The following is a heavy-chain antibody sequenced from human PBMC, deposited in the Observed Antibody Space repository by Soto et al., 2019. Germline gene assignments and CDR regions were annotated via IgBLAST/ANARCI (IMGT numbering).Heavy chain of an antibody. CDR1: EGTFSRYG. V-gene: IGHV3-30*18. J-gene: IGHJ6*02. CDR3: AKGGRDYGAKYYYRMDV. Sequence: LRLSCAGSEGTFSRYGVHWGRQARGRGLEWVAVISYDGSNKYYADSVKGRFTISRDNSKNTLYLQMNSLRAEDTAVYYCAKGGRDYGAKYYYRMDVWGQGTTVTLSS. CDR2: ISYDGSNK. D-gene: IGHD4-17*01.